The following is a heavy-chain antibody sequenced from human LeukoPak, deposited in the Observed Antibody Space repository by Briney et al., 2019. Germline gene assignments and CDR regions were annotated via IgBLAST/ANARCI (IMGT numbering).Heavy chain of an antibody. CDR1: GGTFSSYA. J-gene: IGHJ4*02. CDR2: IIPIFGTA. D-gene: IGHD5-24*01. V-gene: IGHV1-69*05. Sequence: SVKVSCKSSGGTFSSYAISWVRQAPGQGLEWMGRIIPIFGTANYAQKFQGRVTITTDESTSTAYMELSSLRSEDTAVYYCAREMATITVLFDYWGQGTLVTVSS. CDR3: AREMATITVLFDY.